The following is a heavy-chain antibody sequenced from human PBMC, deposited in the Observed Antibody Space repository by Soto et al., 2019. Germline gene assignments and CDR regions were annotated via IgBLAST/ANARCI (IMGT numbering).Heavy chain of an antibody. D-gene: IGHD2-2*01. Sequence: PSETLSLTCTVSGGSFNSYYWSWIRQPPGKGLELIGYIYYSGSTNYNPSLKSRVTISIDTSKTQFSLKLNSVTAADTAVYYCARRASRVPYYYYHMAVWGKGTTETVSS. J-gene: IGHJ6*03. V-gene: IGHV4-59*08. CDR1: GGSFNSYY. CDR2: IYYSGST. CDR3: ARRASRVPYYYYHMAV.